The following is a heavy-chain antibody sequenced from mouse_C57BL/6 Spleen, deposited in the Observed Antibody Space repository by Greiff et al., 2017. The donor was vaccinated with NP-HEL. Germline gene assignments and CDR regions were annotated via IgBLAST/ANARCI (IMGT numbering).Heavy chain of an antibody. CDR2: IDPSDSYT. V-gene: IGHV1-59*01. Sequence: VQLQQPGAELVRPGTSVKLSCKASGYTFTSYWMHWVKQRPGQGLEWIGVIDPSDSYTNYNQKFKGKATLTVDTSSSTAYMQLSSLTSEDSAVYYCARPSPHSRYRFAYWGQGTLVTVSA. J-gene: IGHJ3*01. CDR3: ARPSPHSRYRFAY. D-gene: IGHD1-1*01. CDR1: GYTFTSYW.